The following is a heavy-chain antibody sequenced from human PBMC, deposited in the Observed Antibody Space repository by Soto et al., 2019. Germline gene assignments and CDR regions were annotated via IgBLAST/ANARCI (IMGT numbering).Heavy chain of an antibody. CDR2: IWYDGSNQ. CDR1: GFTFSNYG. J-gene: IGHJ6*02. CDR3: ARDPRTGYYYYYGMDV. Sequence: GGSLRLSCAASGFTFSNYGMHWVRQAPGKGLEWVAVIWYDGSNQYYVDSVKGRFTISRDNSKNTLYLQMNSLRAEDTAVYYCARDPRTGYYYYYGMDVWGQGTTVTVSS. V-gene: IGHV3-33*01.